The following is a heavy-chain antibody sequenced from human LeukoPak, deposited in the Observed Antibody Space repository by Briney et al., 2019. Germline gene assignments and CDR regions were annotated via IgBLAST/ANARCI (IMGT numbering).Heavy chain of an antibody. CDR1: GYTFTDYY. CDR2: INPNSGGT. D-gene: IGHD4/OR15-4a*01. Sequence: ASVKVSCKDSGYTFTDYYMHWVRHAPGQGLEWMGWINPNSGGTKFAQKFQGRVTMTRDTSISTAYMEMSRLRSDDTAVYYCARDPHEGYGDLPPDPWGQGTPVTVSS. J-gene: IGHJ5*02. V-gene: IGHV1-2*02. CDR3: ARDPHEGYGDLPPDP.